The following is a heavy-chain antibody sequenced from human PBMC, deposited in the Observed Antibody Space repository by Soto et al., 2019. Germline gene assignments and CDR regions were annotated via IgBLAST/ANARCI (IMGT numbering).Heavy chain of an antibody. D-gene: IGHD5-12*01. CDR1: GFTFDDYT. CDR2: ISWDGGST. J-gene: IGHJ4*02. CDR3: AKDMAYSGYDRAPFDY. V-gene: IGHV3-43*01. Sequence: EVHLVESGGVVVQPGGSLRLSCAVSGFTFDDYTLHWVRQAPGKGLEWVSLISWDGGSTYYADSVKGRFTISRDNSKNSLHLQMNSLRTEDTALYYCAKDMAYSGYDRAPFDYWGQGTLVTVSS.